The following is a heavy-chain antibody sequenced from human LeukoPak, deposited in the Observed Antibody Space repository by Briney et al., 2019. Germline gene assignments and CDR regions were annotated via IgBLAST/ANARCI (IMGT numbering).Heavy chain of an antibody. Sequence: GASVKVSCKASGYIFTSYGISWVRQAPGQGLEWMGWISAYNGNTNYAQKLQGRVTMTTDTSTSTAYMELRSLRSDDTAVYYCAKTQWPHGEADYWGQGTLVIVSS. J-gene: IGHJ4*02. V-gene: IGHV1-18*01. D-gene: IGHD6-19*01. CDR2: ISAYNGNT. CDR3: AKTQWPHGEADY. CDR1: GYIFTSYG.